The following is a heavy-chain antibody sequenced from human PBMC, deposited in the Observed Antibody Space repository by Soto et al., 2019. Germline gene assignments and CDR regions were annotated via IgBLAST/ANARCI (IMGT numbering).Heavy chain of an antibody. V-gene: IGHV3-21*01. CDR1: GFTFSSYS. J-gene: IGHJ4*02. D-gene: IGHD3-10*01. CDR3: ARGVSMVRGVTIYFDY. CDR2: ISSSSSYI. Sequence: PGGSLRLSCTVSGFTFSSYSMNWVRQAPGKGLEWVSSISSSSSYIYYADSVKGRFTISRDNAKKSLYLQMNSLRAEDTAVYYCARGVSMVRGVTIYFDYWGQGTLVTVSS.